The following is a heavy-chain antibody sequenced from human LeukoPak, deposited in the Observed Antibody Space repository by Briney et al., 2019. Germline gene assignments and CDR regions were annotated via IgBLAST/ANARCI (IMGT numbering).Heavy chain of an antibody. Sequence: GESLKISCSGSGYSFTTYWIGWVRQMPGKGLEWMGLIYPGDSDTRYTPSFQGQVTMSADKSINTTYLRWSSLKASDTAMYYCAIRQGCSSTSCPPDYWGQGTLVTVSP. CDR3: AIRQGCSSTSCPPDY. J-gene: IGHJ4*02. CDR1: GYSFTTYW. D-gene: IGHD2-2*01. CDR2: IYPGDSDT. V-gene: IGHV5-51*01.